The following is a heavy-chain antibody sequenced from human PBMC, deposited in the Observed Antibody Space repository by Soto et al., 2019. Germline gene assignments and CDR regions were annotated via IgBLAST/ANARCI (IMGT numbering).Heavy chain of an antibody. J-gene: IGHJ6*01. CDR1: GFTVSSNY. Sequence: GGSLRLSCAASGFTVSSNYMSWVRQAPGKGLEWVSLIYSGGSAYYAESVKGRFTISRDNSKNTVYLQMNSLRAEDTAVYYCARDYSISRYYGMDVWGQGXMVTVSS. V-gene: IGHV3-53*01. CDR3: ARDYSISRYYGMDV. D-gene: IGHD4-4*01. CDR2: IYSGGSA.